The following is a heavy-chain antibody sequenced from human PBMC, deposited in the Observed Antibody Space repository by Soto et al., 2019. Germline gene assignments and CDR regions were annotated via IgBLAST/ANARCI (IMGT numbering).Heavy chain of an antibody. D-gene: IGHD2-21*01. Sequence: SVKVSCKASGGTFSNFVISWVRQAPGQGLEWMGGNIPIFGTANYAQKFQGRVTIIADESTGTTYMELTSLRSEDTAVYYCARAPILVGETTYEHYFDYWGQGTLVTVSS. CDR1: GGTFSNFV. CDR2: NIPIFGTA. J-gene: IGHJ4*02. V-gene: IGHV1-69*13. CDR3: ARAPILVGETTYEHYFDY.